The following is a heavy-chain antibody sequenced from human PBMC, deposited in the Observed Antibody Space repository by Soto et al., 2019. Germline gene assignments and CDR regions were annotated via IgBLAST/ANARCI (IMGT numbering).Heavy chain of an antibody. V-gene: IGHV3-21*01. D-gene: IGHD3-22*01. CDR3: ARDRSMYYYDSSGYSYNHDFDY. J-gene: IGHJ4*02. CDR1: GFTFSSYS. CDR2: ISSSSSYI. Sequence: GGSLRLSCAASGFTFSSYSMNWVRQAPGKGLEWVSSISSSSSYIYYADSVKGRFTISRDNAKNSLYLQMNSLRAEDTAVYYCARDRSMYYYDSSGYSYNHDFDYWGQGTLVTVSS.